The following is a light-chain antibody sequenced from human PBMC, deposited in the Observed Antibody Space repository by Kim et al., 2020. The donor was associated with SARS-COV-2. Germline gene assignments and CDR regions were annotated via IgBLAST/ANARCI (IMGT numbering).Light chain of an antibody. Sequence: EIVLTQSPGTLCLSPGDRATLSCRASQSVYSDYLAWYQQKPGQAPRLLIHEASIRATGIPDRFSGSRSGTDFTLTIRRLQPEDFAVYYCQQYGSSWTFGQGTKVDIK. V-gene: IGKV3-20*01. CDR2: EAS. J-gene: IGKJ1*01. CDR1: QSVYSDY. CDR3: QQYGSSWT.